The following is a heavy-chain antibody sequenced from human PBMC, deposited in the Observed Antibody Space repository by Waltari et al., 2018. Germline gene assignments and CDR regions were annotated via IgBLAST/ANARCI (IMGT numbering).Heavy chain of an antibody. CDR3: ARKMRVTAAFDF. Sequence: EVQLLESGGGLVQPGESLRLSCAVSGFTFSSHHMTWVRQAPGKGLEWVSGVSDNGASAYYTDSVKGRFIISRDNSKDTFYLQMNRLRVDDTALYFCARKMRVTAAFDFWGRGTPVTISS. CDR2: VSDNGASA. CDR1: GFTFSSHH. J-gene: IGHJ4*02. V-gene: IGHV3-23*01. D-gene: IGHD6-25*01.